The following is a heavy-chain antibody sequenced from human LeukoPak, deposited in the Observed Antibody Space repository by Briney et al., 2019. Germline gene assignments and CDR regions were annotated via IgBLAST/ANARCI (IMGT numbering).Heavy chain of an antibody. CDR3: AKDLDYYGSGRILPHY. Sequence: GRSLRLSCAASGFTFSSYGMHWVRQAPGKGLEWVAVISYDGSNKYSADSVKGRFTISRDNSKNTLYLQMNSLRAEDTAVYYCAKDLDYYGSGRILPHYWGQGTLVTVSS. CDR2: ISYDGSNK. V-gene: IGHV3-30*18. J-gene: IGHJ4*02. D-gene: IGHD3-10*01. CDR1: GFTFSSYG.